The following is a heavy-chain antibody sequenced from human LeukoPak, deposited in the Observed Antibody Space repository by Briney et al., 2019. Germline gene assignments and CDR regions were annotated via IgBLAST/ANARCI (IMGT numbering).Heavy chain of an antibody. D-gene: IGHD3-22*01. Sequence: PSETLSLTCTVSGGSISSYYWSWIRQPPGKGLEWIGYIYYSGSTNYNPSLKSRVTISVDTSKNQFSLKLSSVTAADTAVYYCARVEGYYDSSGPNWFDPWGQGTLVTVSS. CDR1: GGSISSYY. V-gene: IGHV4-59*08. CDR3: ARVEGYYDSSGPNWFDP. J-gene: IGHJ5*02. CDR2: IYYSGST.